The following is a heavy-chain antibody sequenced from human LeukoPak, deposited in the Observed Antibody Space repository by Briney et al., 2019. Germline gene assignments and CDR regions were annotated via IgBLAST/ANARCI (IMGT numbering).Heavy chain of an antibody. CDR3: ARGTGYGFFDI. Sequence: GRSLRLSCSAAGFTFSSYWMHWVRQAPRKGLVCVSRISSDGTSTSNEDSVKGRFPNSRDNAKNTPYRQMNSRRAEATAVYYCARGTGYGFFDIWGDGTMVTVSS. V-gene: IGHV3-74*01. D-gene: IGHD3-10*01. J-gene: IGHJ3*02. CDR2: ISSDGTST. CDR1: GFTFSSYW.